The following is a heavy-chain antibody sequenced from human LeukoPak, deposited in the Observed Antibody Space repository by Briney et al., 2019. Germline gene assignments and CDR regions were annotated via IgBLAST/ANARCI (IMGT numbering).Heavy chain of an antibody. CDR3: LGYCSGGSCYSPRGHYYYYYYMDV. CDR2: ISWNSGSI. CDR1: GFTFDDYA. V-gene: IGHV3-9*01. D-gene: IGHD2-15*01. Sequence: GGSLRLSCAASGFTFDDYAMHWVRQAPGKGLEWVSGISWNSGSIGYADSVKGRFTISRDNAKNSLYLQMNSLRAEDTAVYYCLGYCSGGSCYSPRGHYYYYYYMDVWGKGTTVTVSS. J-gene: IGHJ6*03.